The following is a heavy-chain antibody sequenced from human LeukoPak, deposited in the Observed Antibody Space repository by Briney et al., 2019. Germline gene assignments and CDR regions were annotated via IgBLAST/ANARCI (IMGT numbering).Heavy chain of an antibody. V-gene: IGHV3-11*01. CDR3: ARGVRPVAMRNYFDY. D-gene: IGHD2-2*01. J-gene: IGHJ4*02. Sequence: LSLTCTVSGGSISSSSYYWGWIRQAPGKGLEWVSYISSSGSPINYADSVKGRFTISRDNAKNSLYLQMNSLRAEDTAVYYCARGVRPVAMRNYFDYWGQGTLVTVSS. CDR1: GGSISSSSYY. CDR2: ISSSGSPI.